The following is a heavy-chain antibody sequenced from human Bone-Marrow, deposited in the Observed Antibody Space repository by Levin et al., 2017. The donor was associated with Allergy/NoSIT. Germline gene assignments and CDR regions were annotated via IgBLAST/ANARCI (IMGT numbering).Heavy chain of an antibody. Sequence: PGGSLRLSCAASGFTFTDYAIHWIRQAPGRGLEWVSGVSWNSGTIGYADSVKGRFTISRDNAKNSVYLQMNSLRTEDTALYFCARHEDYGGNGYYYYGMDGWGQGTTVTVSS. D-gene: IGHD4-23*01. CDR1: GFTFTDYA. CDR2: VSWNSGTI. V-gene: IGHV3-9*01. CDR3: ARHEDYGGNGYYYYGMDG. J-gene: IGHJ6*02.